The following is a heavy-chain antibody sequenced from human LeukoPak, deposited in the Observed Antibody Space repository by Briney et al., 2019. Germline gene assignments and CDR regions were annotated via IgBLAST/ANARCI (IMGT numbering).Heavy chain of an antibody. CDR2: IWYDGSNK. CDR3: ATYSGPDKWDASDM. D-gene: IGHD1-26*01. J-gene: IGHJ3*02. Sequence: GRSLRLSCTASGFTFSSYAMHWVRQAPGKGLKWVALIWYDGSNKYYADSVKGRFTISRDNAWNSLYLQMDSLRVEDTAVYYCATYSGPDKWDASDMWGQGTLVTVSP. CDR1: GFTFSSYA. V-gene: IGHV3-33*03.